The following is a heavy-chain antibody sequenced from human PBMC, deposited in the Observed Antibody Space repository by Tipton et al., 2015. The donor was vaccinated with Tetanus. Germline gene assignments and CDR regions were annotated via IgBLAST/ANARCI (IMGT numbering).Heavy chain of an antibody. J-gene: IGHJ1*01. V-gene: IGHV3-21*04. CDR3: ANLPVGQH. CDR2: ISSSSRYI. D-gene: IGHD2-2*01. Sequence: SLRLSCAASGFTLSRYTLNWVRQAPGKGLEWVSSISSSSRYIYYADSVKGRFTISRDNAKNSLYLQMISLRAEDTAVYYCANLPVGQHWGQGTLVTVSS. CDR1: GFTLSRYT.